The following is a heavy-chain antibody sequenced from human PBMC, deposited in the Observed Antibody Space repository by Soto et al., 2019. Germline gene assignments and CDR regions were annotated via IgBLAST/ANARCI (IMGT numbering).Heavy chain of an antibody. Sequence: EVQLVQSGAEVKKPGESLKISCKGSGYSFTSYWIGWVRQMPGKGLEWMGIIYPGDSDTRYSPSFQGQVTISADKSISTAYLQWSSLKASDTAMYYCARHKRPYDSSGYYYDYWGQGTLVTVSS. J-gene: IGHJ4*02. CDR3: ARHKRPYDSSGYYYDY. CDR1: GYSFTSYW. V-gene: IGHV5-51*01. D-gene: IGHD3-22*01. CDR2: IYPGDSDT.